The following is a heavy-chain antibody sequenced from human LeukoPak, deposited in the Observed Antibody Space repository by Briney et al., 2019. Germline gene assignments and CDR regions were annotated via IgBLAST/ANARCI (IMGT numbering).Heavy chain of an antibody. CDR2: ISSSSSYI. CDR3: AKDVMYGGNSYYFDY. D-gene: IGHD4-23*01. CDR1: GFTFSSYS. J-gene: IGHJ4*02. V-gene: IGHV3-21*04. Sequence: GGSLRLSCAASGFTFSSYSMNWVRQAPGKGLEWVSSISSSSSYIYYADSVKGRFTISRDNAKNTLYLQMNSLRAEDTAVYYCAKDVMYGGNSYYFDYWGQGTLVTVSS.